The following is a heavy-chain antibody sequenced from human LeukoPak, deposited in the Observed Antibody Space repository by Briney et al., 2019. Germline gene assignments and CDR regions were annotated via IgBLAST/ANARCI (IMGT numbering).Heavy chain of an antibody. CDR3: ARALYRSRGDY. CDR2: IKQDGREK. J-gene: IGHJ4*02. V-gene: IGHV3-7*01. CDR1: GFTISSYW. Sequence: PGGSPRLSCAASGFTISSYWMSWVRQAPGKGREWVANIKQDGREKNYVDSVKGRFTISSDNAKNSLYLQMNSLRAEDTAVYYCARALYRSRGDYWGQGTLVTVSS. D-gene: IGHD6-13*01.